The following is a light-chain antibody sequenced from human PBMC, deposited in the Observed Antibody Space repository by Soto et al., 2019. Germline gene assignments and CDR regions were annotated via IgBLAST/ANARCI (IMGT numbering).Light chain of an antibody. Sequence: NFMLTQPHSVSESPGKTVTISCTRSSGSIASNYVQWYQQRPGSAPTTVIYEDNQRPSGVADRFSGSIDSSSNSASLTLSGLKAEDEADYYCQSYDSSTVVFGGGTKLTVL. CDR1: SGSIASNY. CDR2: EDN. CDR3: QSYDSSTVV. V-gene: IGLV6-57*03. J-gene: IGLJ2*01.